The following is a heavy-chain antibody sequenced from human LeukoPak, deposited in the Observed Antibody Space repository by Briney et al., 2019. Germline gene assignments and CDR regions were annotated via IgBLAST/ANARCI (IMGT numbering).Heavy chain of an antibody. D-gene: IGHD2-2*01. J-gene: IGHJ5*02. CDR3: ARYRRVPAATGGYNWFDP. Sequence: PSETLSLTCTVSGDSISSGDYYWSWIRQPPGKGLEWIGYIYYSGDTYYNPSLQSRVTISVDTSKNQFSLNLSSVTAADTAVYYCARYRRVPAATGGYNWFDPWGQGTLVTVSS. CDR2: IYYSGDT. V-gene: IGHV4-30-4*08. CDR1: GDSISSGDYY.